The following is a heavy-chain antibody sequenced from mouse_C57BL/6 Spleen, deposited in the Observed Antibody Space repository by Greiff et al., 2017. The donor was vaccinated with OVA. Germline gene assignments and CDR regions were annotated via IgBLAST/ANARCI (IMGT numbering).Heavy chain of an antibody. CDR1: GYTFTDYY. D-gene: IGHD2-4*01. Sequence: EVQLQQSGPVLVKPGASVKMSCKASGYTFTDYYMNWVQQSHGKSLEWIGVINPYNGGTSYNQKFKGKATLTVDKSSSTAYMELNSLTSEDSAVYYCARSDYVAYWGQGTLVTVSA. CDR2: INPYNGGT. J-gene: IGHJ3*01. CDR3: ARSDYVAY. V-gene: IGHV1-19*01.